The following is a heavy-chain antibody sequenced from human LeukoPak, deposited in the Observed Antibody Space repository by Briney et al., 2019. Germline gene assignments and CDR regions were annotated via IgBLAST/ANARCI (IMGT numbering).Heavy chain of an antibody. D-gene: IGHD4-23*01. Sequence: GGSLTLSCAASGFTFNSYGMHWVRHAPGKGLEWVAVISYDGSNKYYADSVKGRFTISRDNSKNTLYLQMNSLRAEDTAVYYCAKDRNDYGGNYYFDYWGQGTLVTVSS. CDR1: GFTFNSYG. CDR2: ISYDGSNK. CDR3: AKDRNDYGGNYYFDY. V-gene: IGHV3-30*18. J-gene: IGHJ4*02.